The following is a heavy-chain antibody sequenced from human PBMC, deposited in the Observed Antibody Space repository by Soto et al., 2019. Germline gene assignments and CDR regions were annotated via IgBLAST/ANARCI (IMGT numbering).Heavy chain of an antibody. V-gene: IGHV3-15*07. Sequence: GGSLRLSCAASGFTFTTAWINWVRQAPGKGLEWVGRIKSKTDGGTTDYAAPVKGRFTISRDDSKNTLYLQMNSLKTEDTAVYYCTTDPSWVRWQTDIWGQGTMVTVSS. CDR1: GFTFTTAW. D-gene: IGHD4-17*01. CDR3: TTDPSWVRWQTDI. J-gene: IGHJ3*02. CDR2: IKSKTDGGTT.